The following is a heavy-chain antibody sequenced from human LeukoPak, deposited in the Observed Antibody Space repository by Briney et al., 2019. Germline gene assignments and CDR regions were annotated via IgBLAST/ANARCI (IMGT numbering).Heavy chain of an antibody. CDR2: IKSKTDGGTI. CDR3: TTVGLWFGELFGNFDY. V-gene: IGHV3-15*01. J-gene: IGHJ4*02. CDR1: GFTFSSYS. Sequence: GGSLRLSCAASGFTFSSYSMNWVRQAPGKGLEWVGRIKSKTDGGTIDYAAPVKGRFTLSRDDSKNTLYLQMNSLKTEDTAVYYCTTVGLWFGELFGNFDYWGQGTLVTVSS. D-gene: IGHD3-10*01.